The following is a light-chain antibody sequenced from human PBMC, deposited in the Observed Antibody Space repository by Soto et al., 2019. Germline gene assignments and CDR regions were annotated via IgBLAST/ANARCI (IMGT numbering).Light chain of an antibody. J-gene: IGKJ5*01. CDR3: QQRSNRIT. V-gene: IGKV3-11*01. CDR1: QSVSSY. Sequence: EIVLTQSPATLSLSPGERATLSCRASQSVSSYLAWYQQKPGQAPRLLIYDAYNRATGIPARFSGSGSGTDFTLTISSLEPEDFAVYYCQQRSNRITFGQGTRLEIK. CDR2: DAY.